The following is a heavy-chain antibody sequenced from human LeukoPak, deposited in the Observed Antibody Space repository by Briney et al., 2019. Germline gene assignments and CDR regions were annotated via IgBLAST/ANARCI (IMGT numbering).Heavy chain of an antibody. V-gene: IGHV3-30-3*01. J-gene: IGHJ4*02. CDR2: ISYDGSNE. Sequence: GGSLRLSCAASGFTFSSYSMYWVRQAPGKGLEWVAVISYDGSNEYYADPVKDRFTISRDNSRNTLYLQMNSLRAEDTAVYYCAHGELGVFYWGQGTLVTVSS. CDR1: GFTFSSYS. D-gene: IGHD3-16*01. CDR3: AHGELGVFY.